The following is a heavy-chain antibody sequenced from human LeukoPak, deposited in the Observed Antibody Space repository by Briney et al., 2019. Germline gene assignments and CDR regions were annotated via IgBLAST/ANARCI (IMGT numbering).Heavy chain of an antibody. D-gene: IGHD2-21*01. CDR2: TTRAADKT. V-gene: IGHV3-23*01. J-gene: IGHJ4*02. CDR1: GSTFSNYA. Sequence: GGSLRLSCAASGSTFSNYAMSWVRQAPGKGLEWVSATTRAADKTYYADSVEGRFTISRDNSKNTLYLQMNSLRAEDTAVYYCARSVVVGRVFPGLDYWGQGTLVTVSS. CDR3: ARSVVVGRVFPGLDY.